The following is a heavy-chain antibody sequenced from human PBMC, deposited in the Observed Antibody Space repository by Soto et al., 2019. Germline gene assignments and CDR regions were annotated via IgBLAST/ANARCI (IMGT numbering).Heavy chain of an antibody. CDR1: GFSLSTSGMC. CDR2: IDWDDDK. CDR3: ARISAFRPPTYYFDY. Sequence: SGPTLVNPTQTLTLTCTFSGFSLSTSGMCVSWIRQPPGKALEWLALIDWDDDKYYSTSLKTRLTISKDTSKNQVVLTMTNMDPVDTATYYCARISAFRPPTYYFDYWGQGTMVTVSS. V-gene: IGHV2-70*01. D-gene: IGHD3-16*01. J-gene: IGHJ4*02.